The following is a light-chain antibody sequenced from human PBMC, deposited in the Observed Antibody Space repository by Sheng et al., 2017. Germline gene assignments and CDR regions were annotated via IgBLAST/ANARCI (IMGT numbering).Light chain of an antibody. CDR1: QSVSSSY. CDR3: QQYGSSPLT. V-gene: IGKV3-20*01. Sequence: EIVLTQSPGTLSLSPGEGAALSCWASQSVSSSYLAWYQQKPGQAPRLLIYDASSRATGIPDRFSGSGSGTDFTLTISRLEPEDFAVYYCQQYGSSPLTFGPGTKVDIK. CDR2: DAS. J-gene: IGKJ3*01.